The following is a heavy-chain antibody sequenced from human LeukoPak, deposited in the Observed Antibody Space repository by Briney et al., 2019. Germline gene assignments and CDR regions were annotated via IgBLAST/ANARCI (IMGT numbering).Heavy chain of an antibody. CDR2: ISYDGSNK. D-gene: IGHD3-10*01. V-gene: IGHV3-30*03. CDR1: GFTFSSYG. Sequence: GGSLRLSCAASGFTFSSYGMHWVRQAPGKGLEWVAVISYDGSNKYYADSVKGRFTISRDNSKNTLYLQMNSLRAEDTAVYYCTGNYYGSGSYADFDYWGQGTLVTVSS. CDR3: TGNYYGSGSYADFDY. J-gene: IGHJ4*02.